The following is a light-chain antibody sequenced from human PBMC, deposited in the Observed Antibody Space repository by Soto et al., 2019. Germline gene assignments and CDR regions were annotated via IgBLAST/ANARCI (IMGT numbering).Light chain of an antibody. Sequence: SSELTQPPSVSVSPGQTASITCSGDKLGDKYACWYQQKPGQSPVLVIYQDSKRPSGIPERFSGSNSGTTATLTISGTQAMDEADYYCQAWDSSTEVFGTGTKVTVL. CDR1: KLGDKY. V-gene: IGLV3-1*01. J-gene: IGLJ1*01. CDR3: QAWDSSTEV. CDR2: QDS.